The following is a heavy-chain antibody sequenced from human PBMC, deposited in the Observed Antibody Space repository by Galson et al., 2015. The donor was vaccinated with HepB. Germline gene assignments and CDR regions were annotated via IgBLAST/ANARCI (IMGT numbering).Heavy chain of an antibody. D-gene: IGHD2-15*01. V-gene: IGHV4-34*01. CDR1: GGSFSGYY. CDR3: ARGRDVRCSGGSCSPIDY. CDR2: INRSGST. Sequence: ETLSLTCAVYGGSFSGYYWSWIRQPPGKGLEWIGEINRSGSTNYNPSLKSRVTISVDTSKNQFSLKLSSVTAADTAVYYCARGRDVRCSGGSCSPIDYWGQGTLVTVSS. J-gene: IGHJ4*02.